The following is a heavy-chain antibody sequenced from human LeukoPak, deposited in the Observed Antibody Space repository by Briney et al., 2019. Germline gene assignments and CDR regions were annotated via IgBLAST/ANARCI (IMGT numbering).Heavy chain of an antibody. CDR3: ARVGSYDYVWGSYRYQTKVDAFDI. CDR2: ISSSSSYI. J-gene: IGHJ3*02. Sequence: GGSLRLSCAASGFTFSSYSMNWVRQAPGKGLEWVSSISSSSSYIYYADSVKGRFTISRDNAKNSLYLQMNSLRAEDTAVYYCARVGSYDYVWGSYRYQTKVDAFDIWGQGTMVTVSS. D-gene: IGHD3-16*02. CDR1: GFTFSSYS. V-gene: IGHV3-21*01.